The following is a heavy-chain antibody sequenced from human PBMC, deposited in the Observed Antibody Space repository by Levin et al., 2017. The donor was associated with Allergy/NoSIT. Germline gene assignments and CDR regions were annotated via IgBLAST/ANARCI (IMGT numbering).Heavy chain of an antibody. CDR3: TRSYNGYGNFDF. CDR2: TRDEARSYTT. V-gene: IGHV3-72*01. J-gene: IGHJ4*02. Sequence: GGSLRLSCAASGFSFTDHYFDWIRQAPGKGLEWVARTRDEARSYTTEYAASVRGRFTISRDGSKNSVYLQMNNLKVEDTAVYYCTRSYNGYGNFDFWGQGTQVTV. CDR1: GFSFTDHY. D-gene: IGHD5-12*01.